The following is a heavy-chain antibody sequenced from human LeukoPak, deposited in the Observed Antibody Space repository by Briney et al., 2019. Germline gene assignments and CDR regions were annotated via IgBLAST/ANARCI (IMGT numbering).Heavy chain of an antibody. J-gene: IGHJ3*02. CDR2: TYYRSKWYN. D-gene: IGHD2-15*01. V-gene: IGHV6-1*01. CDR3: ARVGCTGGSCYRSRGAFDI. CDR1: GDSVSSNSAA. Sequence: SQTLSLTCAISGDSVSSNSAAWNWIRQSPSRGLEWLGRTYYRSKWYNDYAVSVKSRITINPDTSKNQFSLQLNSVTAADTAVYYCARVGCTGGSCYRSRGAFDIWGQGTMVTVSS.